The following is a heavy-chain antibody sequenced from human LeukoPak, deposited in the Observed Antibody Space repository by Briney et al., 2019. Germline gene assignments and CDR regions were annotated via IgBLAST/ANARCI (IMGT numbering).Heavy chain of an antibody. CDR1: GGTFSSYA. CDR2: IIPIFGTA. CDR3: AYYYDSSGYPGDANAFDI. V-gene: IGHV1-69*05. J-gene: IGHJ3*02. D-gene: IGHD3-22*01. Sequence: SVKVSCKASGGTFSSYAISWVRQAPGQGLEWMGGIIPIFGTANYAQKFQGRVTITTDESTSTAYTELSSLRSEDTAVYYCAYYYDSSGYPGDANAFDIWGQGTMVTVSS.